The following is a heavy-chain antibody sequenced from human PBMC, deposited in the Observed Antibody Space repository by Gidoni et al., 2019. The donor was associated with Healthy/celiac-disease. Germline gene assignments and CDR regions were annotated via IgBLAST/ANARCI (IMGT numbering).Heavy chain of an antibody. CDR2: IDWDDDK. CDR1: GFSLSTSGMC. CDR3: ARIRTEVGAQAADY. V-gene: IGHV2-70*15. J-gene: IGHJ4*02. Sequence: QVTLRESGPALVKPTQTLTLTCTFSGFSLSTSGMCVSWIRQPPGKALEWLARIDWDDDKYYSTSLKTRLTISKDTSKNQVVLTMTNMDPVDTATYYCARIRTEVGAQAADYWGQGTLVTVSS. D-gene: IGHD1-26*01.